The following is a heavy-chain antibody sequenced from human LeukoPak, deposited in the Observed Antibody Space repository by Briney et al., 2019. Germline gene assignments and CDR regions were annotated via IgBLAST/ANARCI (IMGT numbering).Heavy chain of an antibody. Sequence: SGGSLRLSCSVSGFTFSTYAMSWVRQAPGKGLKCVSTISASGGSTYYADSVKGRFTISRDNSKNTLYLQMNSLRAEDTAVYYCATYYYRSGSPLRYFGYWGQGTLVTVSS. CDR3: ATYYYRSGSPLRYFGY. CDR2: ISASGGST. V-gene: IGHV3-23*01. D-gene: IGHD3-10*01. J-gene: IGHJ4*02. CDR1: GFTFSTYA.